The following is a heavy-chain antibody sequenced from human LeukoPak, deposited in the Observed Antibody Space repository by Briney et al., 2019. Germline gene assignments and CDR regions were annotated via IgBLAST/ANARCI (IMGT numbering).Heavy chain of an antibody. J-gene: IGHJ4*02. CDR3: VRQPDSARYGFDY. V-gene: IGHV3-13*01. CDR1: GFTFSNND. Sequence: TGGSLRLSCVVSGFTFSNNDMHWVRQSTGKGLEWVSAIGSAGDTYYAESVKGRFTISRENAKQSLYLQMNSLRADDTAVYYCVRQPDSARYGFDYWGQGTQVTVSS. CDR2: IGSAGDT. D-gene: IGHD1-14*01.